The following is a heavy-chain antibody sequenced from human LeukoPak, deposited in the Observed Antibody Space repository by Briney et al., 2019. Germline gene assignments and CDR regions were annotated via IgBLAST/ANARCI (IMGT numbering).Heavy chain of an antibody. CDR2: IEYDGSNT. V-gene: IGHV3-30*02. CDR3: AREANSRFCSSTSCYILNWFDP. CDR1: GFIFSDFG. J-gene: IGHJ5*02. Sequence: GGSLRLSCAASGFIFSDFGMHWVRQAPGKGLEWVAFIEYDGSNTYYADSVKGRSTISRDDSKNTVYLQMNSLRAEDTAIYYCAREANSRFCSSTSCYILNWFDPWGQGTLVTVSS. D-gene: IGHD2-2*02.